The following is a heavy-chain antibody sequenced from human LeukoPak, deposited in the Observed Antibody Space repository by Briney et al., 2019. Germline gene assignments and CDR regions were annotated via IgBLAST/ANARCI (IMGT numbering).Heavy chain of an antibody. J-gene: IGHJ5*02. D-gene: IGHD3-3*01. V-gene: IGHV1-8*01. Sequence: GASVKVSCKASGYTFTSYDINWVRQATGQGLEWMGWMNPNSGNTGYAQKFQGRVTMTRNTSISTAYMELSSLGSEDTAVYYCARVLSQTYYDFWSGYYEDGETAVDPWGQGTLVTVSS. CDR2: MNPNSGNT. CDR3: ARVLSQTYYDFWSGYYEDGETAVDP. CDR1: GYTFTSYD.